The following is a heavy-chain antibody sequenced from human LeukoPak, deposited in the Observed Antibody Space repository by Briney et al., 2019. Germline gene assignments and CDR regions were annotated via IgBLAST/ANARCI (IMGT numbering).Heavy chain of an antibody. J-gene: IGHJ4*02. V-gene: IGHV4-59*01. CDR2: IYYSGST. CDR3: ARFPIVVVPAAGYFDY. D-gene: IGHD2-2*01. Sequence: SETLSLTCTVSGGSISSYYWSWIRQPPGKGLEWIGYIYYSGSTNYNPSLKSRVTISVDTSKNQFSLKLSSVTAADTAVYYCARFPIVVVPAAGYFDYWGQGTLVTVSS. CDR1: GGSISSYY.